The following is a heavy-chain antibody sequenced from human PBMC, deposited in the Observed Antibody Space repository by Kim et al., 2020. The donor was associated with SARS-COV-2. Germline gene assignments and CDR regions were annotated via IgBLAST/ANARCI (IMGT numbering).Heavy chain of an antibody. D-gene: IGHD6-19*01. V-gene: IGHV3-30*18. CDR3: AKDRISGWYSGLDV. CDR1: GFTFSSYG. Sequence: GGSLRLSCAASGFTFSSYGMHWVRQAPGKGLEWVAVISYDGSNKYYADSVKGRFTISRDNSKNTLYLQMNSLRAEDTAVYYCAKDRISGWYSGLDVWGQGTTVTVSS. J-gene: IGHJ6*02. CDR2: ISYDGSNK.